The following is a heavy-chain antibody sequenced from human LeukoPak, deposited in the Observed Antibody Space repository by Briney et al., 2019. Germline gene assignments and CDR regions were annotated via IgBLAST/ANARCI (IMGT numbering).Heavy chain of an antibody. CDR3: ARGTSAGDY. J-gene: IGHJ4*02. CDR1: GFSFSSYA. Sequence: PGGSLRLSCAVSGFSFSSYAMTWVRQAPGKGLEWASSISSSSNYIYYADSVKGRFTISRDNAKNSLYLQMNSVRAEDTAVYYCARGTSAGDYWGQGTLVTVSS. CDR2: ISSSSNYI. V-gene: IGHV3-21*01.